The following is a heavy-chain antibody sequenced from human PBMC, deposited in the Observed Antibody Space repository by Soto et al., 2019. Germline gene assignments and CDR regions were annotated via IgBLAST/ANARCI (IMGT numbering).Heavy chain of an antibody. CDR1: GFTFSSYG. J-gene: IGHJ6*02. CDR2: ISYDGSNK. V-gene: IGHV3-30*18. CDR3: AKGLATYYYYGMDV. Sequence: GGSLRLSCAASGFTFSSYGMHWVRQAPGKGLEWVAVISYDGSNKYYADSVKGRFTISRDNSKNTLDLQMNSLRAEDTDVYYCAKGLATYYYYGMDVWGQGTTVTVSS.